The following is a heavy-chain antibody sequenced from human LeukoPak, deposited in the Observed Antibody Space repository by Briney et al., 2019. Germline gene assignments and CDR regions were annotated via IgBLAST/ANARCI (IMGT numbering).Heavy chain of an antibody. Sequence: GGSLRLSCAASGFTFSGSAMPWVRQASGKGLEWVGRIRSKANSYATAYAASVKGRFTISRDDSKDTAYLQMNSLKTEDTAVYYCTRSAAAGTEGYWGQGTLVTVSS. CDR1: GFTFSGSA. D-gene: IGHD6-13*01. J-gene: IGHJ4*02. CDR2: IRSKANSYAT. CDR3: TRSAAAGTEGY. V-gene: IGHV3-73*01.